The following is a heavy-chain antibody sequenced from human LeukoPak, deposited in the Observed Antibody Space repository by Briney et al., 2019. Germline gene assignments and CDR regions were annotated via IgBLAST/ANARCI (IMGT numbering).Heavy chain of an antibody. CDR3: ARGRPGYSSGFDWYFDL. D-gene: IGHD6-19*01. J-gene: IGHJ2*01. V-gene: IGHV4-59*01. CDR2: IYDRGST. Sequence: SETLSLTCTVSGGSISSYYWNWIRQPPGKGLEWIGYIYDRGSTKYNPSLKSRVTISVDTSKNQFSLKLSSVTAADTAVYYCARGRPGYSSGFDWYFDLWGRGTLVTVSS. CDR1: GGSISSYY.